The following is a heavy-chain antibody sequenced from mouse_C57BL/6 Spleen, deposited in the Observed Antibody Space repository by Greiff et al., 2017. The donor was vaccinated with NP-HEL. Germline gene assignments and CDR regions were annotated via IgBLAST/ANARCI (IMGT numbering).Heavy chain of an antibody. CDR3: ARHYGSSCAMDY. V-gene: IGHV1-69*01. CDR2: IDPSDSYT. CDR1: GYTFTSYW. Sequence: QVQLQQSGAELVMPGASVKLSCKASGYTFTSYWMHWVKQRPGQGLEWIGEIDPSDSYTNYNQKFKGKSTLTVDKSSSTAYMQLSSLTSEDSAVYYCARHYGSSCAMDYWGQGTSVTVSS. J-gene: IGHJ4*01. D-gene: IGHD1-1*01.